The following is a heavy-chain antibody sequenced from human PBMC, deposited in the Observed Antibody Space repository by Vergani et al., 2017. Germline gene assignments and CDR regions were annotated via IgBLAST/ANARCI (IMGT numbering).Heavy chain of an antibody. J-gene: IGHJ4*02. V-gene: IGHV4-38-2*01. D-gene: IGHD6-13*01. CDR2: IYHSGST. Sequence: QVQLQESGPGLVKSSETLSLTCAVSGYSISSGYYWGWIRQPPGKGLEWIGSIYHSGSTYYNPSLKSRVTISVDTSKNQFSLKLSSVTAADTAVYYCASSEQLVPFDYWGQGTLVTVSS. CDR1: GYSISSGYY. CDR3: ASSEQLVPFDY.